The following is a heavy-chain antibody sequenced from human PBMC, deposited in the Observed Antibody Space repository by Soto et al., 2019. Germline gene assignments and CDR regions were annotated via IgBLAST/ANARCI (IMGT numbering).Heavy chain of an antibody. CDR1: GGSISSSYW. CDR2: IYHSGST. CDR3: AIVSGSYYYGMDV. V-gene: IGHV4-4*02. Sequence: QVQLQESGPGLVKPSGTLSLTCAVSGGSISSSYWWSWVRQPPGKGLEWIGEIYHSGSTNYNTSLKSRVTISVDKSKNQFSLKVTSVTAADTTVYYCAIVSGSYYYGMDVWCEGNTVSVSS. J-gene: IGHJ6*04.